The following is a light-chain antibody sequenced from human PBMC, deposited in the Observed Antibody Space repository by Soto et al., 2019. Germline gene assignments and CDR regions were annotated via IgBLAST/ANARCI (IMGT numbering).Light chain of an antibody. CDR1: QSVSNNY. CDR2: DAS. J-gene: IGKJ1*01. V-gene: IGKV3-11*01. CDR3: QQRSNWPRGWT. Sequence: ENVLTQSPGTLSLSSGERATLSCRASQSVSNNYLAWYQQKPGQAPRLLIYDASNRATGIPARFSGSGSGTDFTLTISSLEPEDFAVYYCQQRSNWPRGWTFGQGTKVEIK.